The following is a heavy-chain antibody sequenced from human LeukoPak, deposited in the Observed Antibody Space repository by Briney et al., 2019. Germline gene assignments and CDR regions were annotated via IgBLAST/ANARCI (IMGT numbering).Heavy chain of an antibody. CDR1: GGSFSGYY. V-gene: IGHV4-34*01. Sequence: PSETLSLTCAVYGGSFSGYYWSWIRQPPGKGLEWIGEINHSGSTNYNPSLKSRVTISVDTSKNQFSLKLSSVTAADTAVYYCARSRADSYGYPYFNYWGQGTLVTVSS. CDR3: ARSRADSYGYPYFNY. J-gene: IGHJ4*02. D-gene: IGHD5-18*01. CDR2: INHSGST.